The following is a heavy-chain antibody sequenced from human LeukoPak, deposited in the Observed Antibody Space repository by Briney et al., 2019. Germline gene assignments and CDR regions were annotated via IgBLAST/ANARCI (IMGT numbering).Heavy chain of an antibody. Sequence: ASVKVSCKASGYTFTSYDINWVRQATGQGLEWMGWMNPNSGNTGYAQKFQGRVTMTRNTSISTAYMELSSLRSADTAVYYCARERGNYDYVWGSYRPLYYFDYWGQGTLVTVSS. D-gene: IGHD3-16*02. CDR3: ARERGNYDYVWGSYRPLYYFDY. J-gene: IGHJ4*02. CDR2: MNPNSGNT. CDR1: GYTFTSYD. V-gene: IGHV1-8*01.